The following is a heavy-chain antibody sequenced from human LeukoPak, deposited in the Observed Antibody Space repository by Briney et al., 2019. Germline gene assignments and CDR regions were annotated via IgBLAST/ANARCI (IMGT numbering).Heavy chain of an antibody. Sequence: PSETLSLTCTVSSGSISSGGYFWSWIRQPPGKGLEWIGYIYHSGSTYYNPSLKSRVTISVDRSKNQFSLKLTSVTAADTAVFYCARAGGSTWYYFDYWGQGTLVTVSS. V-gene: IGHV4-30-2*01. D-gene: IGHD6-13*01. CDR3: ARAGGSTWYYFDY. CDR1: SGSISSGGYF. J-gene: IGHJ4*02. CDR2: IYHSGST.